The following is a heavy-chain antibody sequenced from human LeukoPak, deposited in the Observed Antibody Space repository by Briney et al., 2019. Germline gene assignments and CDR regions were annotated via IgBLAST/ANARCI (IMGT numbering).Heavy chain of an antibody. CDR2: IKQDGSEK. CDR3: AARYSSSWYVPYYYMDV. Sequence: PGGSLRLSCVASGITFSSYSMNWVRQAPGKGLEWVANIKQDGSEKYYVDSVKGRFTISRDNAKNSLYLQMNSLRAEDTAVYYCAARYSSSWYVPYYYMDVWGKGTTVTVSS. CDR1: GITFSSYS. D-gene: IGHD6-13*01. V-gene: IGHV3-7*01. J-gene: IGHJ6*03.